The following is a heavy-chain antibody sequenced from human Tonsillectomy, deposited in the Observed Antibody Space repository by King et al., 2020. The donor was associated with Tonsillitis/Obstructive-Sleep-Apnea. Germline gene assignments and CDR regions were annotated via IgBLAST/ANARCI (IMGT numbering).Heavy chain of an antibody. Sequence: VQLVQSGGGLVQPGGSLRLSCAASGFTFSDYRMNWVRQAPGKGLEWVSYISSSSNTIYYADPVKGRFTISRDNARKSLYLQMNSLRDEDTAVYYCAREIPPDYWGQGTLVTVSS. V-gene: IGHV3-48*02. CDR3: AREIPPDY. J-gene: IGHJ4*02. CDR2: ISSSSNTI. CDR1: GFTFSDYR.